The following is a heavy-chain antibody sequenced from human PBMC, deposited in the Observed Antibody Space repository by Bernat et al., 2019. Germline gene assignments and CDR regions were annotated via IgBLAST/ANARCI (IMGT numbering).Heavy chain of an antibody. CDR3: ASDRVVVTGSGGKDY. Sequence: QVQLVESGGGVVQPGRSLRLSCAASGFTLSGYGMHWVRQAPGKGLEWVAVIWYDGTNIYYADSVKGRFTISRDISRNTLYLQMNSLRAEDTAVYYCASDRVVVTGSGGKDYWGQGTLVTVSS. V-gene: IGHV3-33*01. CDR1: GFTLSGYG. D-gene: IGHD2-2*01. CDR2: IWYDGTNI. J-gene: IGHJ4*02.